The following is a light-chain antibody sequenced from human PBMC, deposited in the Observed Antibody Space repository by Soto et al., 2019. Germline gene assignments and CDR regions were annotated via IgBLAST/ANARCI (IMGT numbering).Light chain of an antibody. CDR3: CSYAGSYPFV. Sequence: HSALTQPRSVSGSPGQSVTISCTGTSSDVGGYNYVSWYQQHPGKAPKLMIYDVSKRPSGVPDRFSGSKSGNTASLTISGLQAEDEADYYCCSYAGSYPFVFGTGTKVTVL. CDR2: DVS. CDR1: SSDVGGYNY. J-gene: IGLJ1*01. V-gene: IGLV2-11*01.